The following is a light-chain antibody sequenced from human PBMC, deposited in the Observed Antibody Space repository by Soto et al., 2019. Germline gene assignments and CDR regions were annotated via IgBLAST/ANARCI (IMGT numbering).Light chain of an antibody. CDR3: QHYNNWPPLT. CDR2: GAS. V-gene: IGKV3-15*01. J-gene: IGKJ4*01. CDR1: QSVSSN. Sequence: EIVMTQSPATLSVSPGERATLSCRASQSVSSNLAWYQQKPGQAPRLLIYGASTRATGIPARFSGSGSGTEFTLTINSLQSEDFAVYSCQHYNNWPPLTFGGGTKVEIK.